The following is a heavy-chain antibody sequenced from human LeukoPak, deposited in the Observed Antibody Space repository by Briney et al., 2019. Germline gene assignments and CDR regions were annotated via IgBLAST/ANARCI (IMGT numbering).Heavy chain of an antibody. CDR1: GFTFSSYS. CDR2: INSSSSYI. CDR3: ARDEGYYYYGMDV. Sequence: GGSLRLSCAASGFTFSSYSMNLVRQAPGKGLEWVSSINSSSSYIYYADSVKGRFTISRDNAKNSLYLQMNSLRAEDTAVYYCARDEGYYYYGMDVWGQGTTVTVSS. J-gene: IGHJ6*02. V-gene: IGHV3-21*01.